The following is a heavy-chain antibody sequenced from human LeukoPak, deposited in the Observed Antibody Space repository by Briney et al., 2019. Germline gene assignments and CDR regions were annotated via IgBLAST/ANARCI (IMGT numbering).Heavy chain of an antibody. CDR3: ARGLNKYCSGGSCYSGS. CDR1: GGSFSGYY. D-gene: IGHD2-15*01. Sequence: SETLSLTCAVYGGSFSGYYWSWIRQPPGKGLEWIGEINHSGSTNYSPSLTSRVTISVDTSKNQFSLKLSSVTAADTAVYYCARGLNKYCSGGSCYSGSWGQGTLVTVSS. J-gene: IGHJ4*02. V-gene: IGHV4-34*01. CDR2: INHSGST.